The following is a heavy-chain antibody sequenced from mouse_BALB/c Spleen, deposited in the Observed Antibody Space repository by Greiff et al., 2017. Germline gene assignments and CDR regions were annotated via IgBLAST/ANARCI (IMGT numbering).Heavy chain of an antibody. CDR3: AGHGDGDGSDD. CDR1: GYTFTSYT. J-gene: IGHJ2*01. V-gene: IGHV1-4*02. CDR2: INPSSGYT. Sequence: QVQLQQSAAELARPGASVKMSCKASGYTFTSYTMYWVKQRPGQGLEWIGYINPSSGYTEYKQKFKDKTTLTADKSSSTAYMQLSSLTSEDSAVYCCAGHGDGDGSDDWGQGTALTVSA. D-gene: IGHD3-3*01.